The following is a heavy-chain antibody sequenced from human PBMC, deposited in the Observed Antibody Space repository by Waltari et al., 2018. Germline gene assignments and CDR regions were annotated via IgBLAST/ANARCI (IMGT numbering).Heavy chain of an antibody. V-gene: IGHV3-53*01. J-gene: IGHJ5*01. D-gene: IGHD4-17*01. CDR1: DFLPSTFY. CDR2: VGPTTET. CDR3: ARDSLDYGGWFDS. Sequence: EVELVESGGGLIQPGGSLRLTCAASDFLPSTFYMNWFRQVPGKGLEWVARVGPTTETEYTDSVKGRFSVSRDDSTNTVYLQMNSLRAEDTAIYYCARDSLDYGGWFDSWGQGAPVTVSS.